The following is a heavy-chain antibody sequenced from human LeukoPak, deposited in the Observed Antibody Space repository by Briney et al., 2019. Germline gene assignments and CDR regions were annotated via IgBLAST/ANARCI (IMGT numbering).Heavy chain of an antibody. Sequence: NASETLSLTCTVSGGSISSYYWSWIRQPAGKGLEWIGRIYTSGSTNYNPSLKSRVTMSVDTSKNQFSLKLSSVTAADTAVYYCARDIRRTTVPKGYYFDYWGQGTLVTVSS. CDR1: GGSISSYY. D-gene: IGHD4-17*01. J-gene: IGHJ4*02. V-gene: IGHV4-4*07. CDR2: IYTSGST. CDR3: ARDIRRTTVPKGYYFDY.